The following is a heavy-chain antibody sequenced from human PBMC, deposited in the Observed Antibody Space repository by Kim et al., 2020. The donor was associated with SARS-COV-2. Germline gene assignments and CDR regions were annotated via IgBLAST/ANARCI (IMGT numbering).Heavy chain of an antibody. J-gene: IGHJ4*02. CDR1: GLTFNTYA. CDR3: GRDPRGPDY. D-gene: IGHD3-10*01. CDR2: IYESSGDT. V-gene: IGHV3-23*01. Sequence: GGSLRLSCVVSGLTFNTYAMTWVRQAPGKGLEWVAGIYESSGDTYYTDSVKGRFTISWDKSKSTLYLQMNSLRVDDTAVYYCGRDPRGPDYWDQGALVIVSS.